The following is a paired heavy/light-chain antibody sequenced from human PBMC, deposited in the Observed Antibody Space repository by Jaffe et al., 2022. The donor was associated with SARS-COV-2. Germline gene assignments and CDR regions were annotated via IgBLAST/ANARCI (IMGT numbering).Heavy chain of an antibody. D-gene: IGHD1-26*01. CDR1: GFIFSSYA. CDR3: ARGVIVGSTRGAFDY. J-gene: IGHJ4*02. CDR2: ISGGGGNP. V-gene: IGHV3-23*01. Sequence: EVQLLESGGGLVQPGGSLRLSCTASGFIFSSYAMSWVRRAPEKGLEWVSTISGGGGNPYYTDSVKGRFTISRDNSKNTLFLQMNSLRAEDTAVYYCARGVIVGSTRGAFDYWGQGTLVTVSS.
Light chain of an antibody. CDR2: AAS. CDR3: QQANSFPHT. Sequence: DIQMTQSPSSVSASVGDRVTITCRASQGINNWLAWYQQKPGQAPKLLISAASNLQSGVPSRFSGSGSGTDFTLTISSLQPEDFATYYCQQANSFPHTFGQGTKLEIK. V-gene: IGKV1-12*01. J-gene: IGKJ2*01. CDR1: QGINNW.